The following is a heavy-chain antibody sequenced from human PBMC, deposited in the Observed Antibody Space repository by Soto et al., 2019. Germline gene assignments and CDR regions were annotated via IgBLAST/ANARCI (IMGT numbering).Heavy chain of an antibody. CDR3: AREYSKYLGGWFDP. V-gene: IGHV1-3*01. Sequence: ASVKVSCKASGYTFTSYAMHWVRQAPGQRLEWMGWINAGNGNTKYSQKFQGRVTITRDTSASTAYMELSSLRSEDTAVYYCAREYSKYLGGWFDPWGQGTLVTVSS. D-gene: IGHD4-4*01. J-gene: IGHJ5*02. CDR2: INAGNGNT. CDR1: GYTFTSYA.